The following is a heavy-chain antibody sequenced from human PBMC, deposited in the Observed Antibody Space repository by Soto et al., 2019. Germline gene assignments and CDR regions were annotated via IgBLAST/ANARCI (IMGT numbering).Heavy chain of an antibody. Sequence: LRLSCAASGFTISSNAMYWIRQAPGKGLEWVSAISDRGATTHYADTVKGRFTISRDTSKNTLYLQLNALRADDAAVYYCAKDKPGTTSFDYWGQGTLVTVSS. CDR2: ISDRGATT. CDR3: AKDKPGTTSFDY. D-gene: IGHD1-1*01. J-gene: IGHJ4*02. V-gene: IGHV3-23*01. CDR1: GFTISSNA.